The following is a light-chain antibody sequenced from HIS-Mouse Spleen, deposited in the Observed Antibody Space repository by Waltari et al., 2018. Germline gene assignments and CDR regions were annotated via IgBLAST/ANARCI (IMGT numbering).Light chain of an antibody. CDR1: ALPKNY. Sequence: SYELTQPPSVSVSPGQTARITCSGDALPKNYAYGYQQKSGQAPVLVIYEDSQRPSGIPERFSGSSSGTMATLTISGAQVEDEADYYCYSTDSSGNHRVFGGGTKLTVL. CDR2: EDS. J-gene: IGLJ2*01. V-gene: IGLV3-10*01. CDR3: YSTDSSGNHRV.